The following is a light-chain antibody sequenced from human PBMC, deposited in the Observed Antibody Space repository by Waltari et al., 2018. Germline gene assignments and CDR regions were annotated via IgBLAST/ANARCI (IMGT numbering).Light chain of an antibody. CDR1: SSDIGAYNF. Sequence: QSALTQPASVSGSPGQSITISCTGSSSDIGAYNFVSWYQQHPGKAPQLMIYDVSKRPSGVSNRFCGSKSGNAASLTMYGLQVEDEADYFCSSYTTTNIVVFGGGTELTVL. J-gene: IGLJ2*01. CDR3: SSYTTTNIVV. CDR2: DVS. V-gene: IGLV2-14*03.